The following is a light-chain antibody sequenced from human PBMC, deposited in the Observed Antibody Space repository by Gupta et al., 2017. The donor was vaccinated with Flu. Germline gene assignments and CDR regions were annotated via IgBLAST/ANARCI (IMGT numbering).Light chain of an antibody. CDR3: QQYYSTPLT. J-gene: IGKJ4*01. V-gene: IGKV4-1*01. Sequence: DIWRTRSPDPLPVSLGERATINCKSSQSVLYSSNNKNYLAWYQQKPGQPPKLLIYWASTRESGVPDRFSGSGSGTDFTLTISSLQAEDVAVYYCQQYYSTPLTFGGGTKVEIK. CDR1: QSVLYSSNNKNY. CDR2: WAS.